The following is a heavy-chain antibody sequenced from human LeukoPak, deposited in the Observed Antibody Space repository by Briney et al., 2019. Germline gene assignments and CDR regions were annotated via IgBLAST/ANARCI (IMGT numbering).Heavy chain of an antibody. CDR1: GFTFSDYY. CDR2: ISSSGSTI. D-gene: IGHD3-22*01. CDR3: AKGREPYYDSSAIDN. J-gene: IGHJ4*02. Sequence: GGSLRLSCAASGFTFSDYYMSWIRQAPGKGLEWVSYISSSGSTIYYADSVKGRFTISRDNAKNSLYLQMNSLRAEDTAVYYCAKGREPYYDSSAIDNWGQGTLVTVSS. V-gene: IGHV3-11*01.